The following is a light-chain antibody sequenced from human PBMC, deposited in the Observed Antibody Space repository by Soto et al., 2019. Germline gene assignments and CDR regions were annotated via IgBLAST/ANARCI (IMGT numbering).Light chain of an antibody. CDR2: EVS. J-gene: IGLJ3*02. Sequence: QSVLTQPASVSGSPGLSITISCTGASSDVGGYNYVSWYQHHPGKAPRLIIYEVSSRPSGVSHRFSGSKSGNTASLTISGLQAEDEADYYCSSYTSRNTWVFGGGTKLTVL. CDR1: SSDVGGYNY. CDR3: SSYTSRNTWV. V-gene: IGLV2-14*01.